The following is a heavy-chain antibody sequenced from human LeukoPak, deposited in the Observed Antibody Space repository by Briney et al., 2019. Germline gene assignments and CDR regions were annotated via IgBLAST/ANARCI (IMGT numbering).Heavy chain of an antibody. CDR3: ARVVTIFGVVILYYFDY. Sequence: SETLSLTCTVSGGSISSYYWSWIRQPAGKGLEWIGRIYTSGSTNYNPSLKSRVTISVDTSKNQFSLKLSSVTAADTAVYYCARVVTIFGVVILYYFDYWGQGTLVTVSS. V-gene: IGHV4-4*07. CDR1: GGSISSYY. J-gene: IGHJ4*02. CDR2: IYTSGST. D-gene: IGHD3-3*01.